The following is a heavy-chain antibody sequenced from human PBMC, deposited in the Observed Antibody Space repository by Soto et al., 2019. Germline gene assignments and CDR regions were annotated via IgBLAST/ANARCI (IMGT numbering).Heavy chain of an antibody. CDR2: ITHQSYQATT. CDR3: SGGESPDTLSCSLS. Sequence: QPRGSLRLSCTYSGFTFDDSAITWVRHAPGKGLDWVGLITHQSYQATTEYAAAVKGRLTISRDTFXGIAYLQMKSLNIEDSAVYYCSGGESPDTLSCSLSWGQGT. J-gene: IGHJ5*02. D-gene: IGHD3-16*01. V-gene: IGHV3-49*04. CDR1: GFTFDDSA.